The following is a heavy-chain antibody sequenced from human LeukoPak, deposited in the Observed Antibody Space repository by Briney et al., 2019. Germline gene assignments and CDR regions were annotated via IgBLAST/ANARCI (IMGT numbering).Heavy chain of an antibody. CDR1: GFTFRDAW. Sequence: PGGPRRLSCAASGFTFRDAWMSWARQAPGKGLEWVGRIKSKIDGGTTDYAAPVKGRFTISRDDPKNTLYLQMNSLKTEDTAVYYCSTLTTNDYWGQGTLVTVSS. CDR2: IKSKIDGGTT. D-gene: IGHD3-9*01. J-gene: IGHJ4*02. V-gene: IGHV3-15*01. CDR3: STLTTNDY.